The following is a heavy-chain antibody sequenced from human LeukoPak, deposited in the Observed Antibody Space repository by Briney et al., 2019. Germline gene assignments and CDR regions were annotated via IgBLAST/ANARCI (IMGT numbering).Heavy chain of an antibody. CDR1: GLTFSSYS. J-gene: IGHJ4*02. CDR2: ISSSSSVI. Sequence: GGSLRLSCAASGLTFSSYSMNWVRQTPGKGLEWVSCISSSSSVIYYADSVKGRFTISRDNAKNSLYLQMNSLRAEDTAVYYCARDLLGTGYGPIVYFDYWGQGTLVTVSS. D-gene: IGHD3/OR15-3a*01. V-gene: IGHV3-48*01. CDR3: ARDLLGTGYGPIVYFDY.